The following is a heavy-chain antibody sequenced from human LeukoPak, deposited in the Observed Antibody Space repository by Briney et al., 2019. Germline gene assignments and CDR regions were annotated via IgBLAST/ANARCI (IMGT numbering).Heavy chain of an antibody. CDR2: ISYDGSNK. Sequence: PGGSLRLSCAASGFTFSSYWMNWARQAPGKGLEWVAVISYDGSNKYYADSVKGRFTISRDNSKNTLYLQMNSLRAEDTAVYYCARDRFGSSTSCPTYWGQGTLVTVSS. D-gene: IGHD2-2*01. CDR3: ARDRFGSSTSCPTY. J-gene: IGHJ4*02. CDR1: GFTFSSYW. V-gene: IGHV3-30-3*01.